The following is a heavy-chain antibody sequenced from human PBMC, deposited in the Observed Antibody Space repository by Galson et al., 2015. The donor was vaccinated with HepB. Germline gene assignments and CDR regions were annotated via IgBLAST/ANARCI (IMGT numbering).Heavy chain of an antibody. Sequence: ETLSLTCTVSGGSINSSSYYWVWIRQPPGKGLEYIGSIYYSGTTYSNPSLKSRVSISVDTSKNQFSLKLSSVTAADTAFYYCARVDGDFALNYFDYWGQGTLVTVSS. J-gene: IGHJ4*02. CDR3: ARVDGDFALNYFDY. CDR1: GGSINSSSYY. V-gene: IGHV4-39*07. CDR2: IYYSGTT.